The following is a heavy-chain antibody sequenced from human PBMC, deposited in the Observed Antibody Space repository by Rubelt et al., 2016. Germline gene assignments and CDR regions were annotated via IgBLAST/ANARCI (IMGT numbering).Heavy chain of an antibody. CDR1: GFTFSRYA. Sequence: SRGGLVQPGGSLRVSCADSGFTFSRYAMNWVRQAPGKGLEWVAAISGSGGSTFYADSVKGRFTISRDNSKNTLYLQMNSLRAEDTAVYYCAKDRVGSWFSLDYWGQGTLVTVST. CDR2: ISGSGGST. CDR3: AKDRVGSWFSLDY. J-gene: IGHJ4*02. V-gene: IGHV3-23*01. D-gene: IGHD6-13*01.